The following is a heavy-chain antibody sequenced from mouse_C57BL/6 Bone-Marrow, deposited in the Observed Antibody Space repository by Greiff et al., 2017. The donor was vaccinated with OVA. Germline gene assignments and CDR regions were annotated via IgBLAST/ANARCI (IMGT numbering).Heavy chain of an antibody. D-gene: IGHD2-5*01. CDR2: IDPANGNT. V-gene: IGHV14-3*01. CDR3: TRYSNYVWYFDV. Sequence: VQLQQPVAELVRPGASVKLSCTASGFNIKNTYMHWVKQRPEQGLEWIGRIDPANGNTKYAPKFQGKATITADTSSNTAYLHLTSLTSEDTAIYYCTRYSNYVWYFDVWGTGTTVTVSS. CDR1: GFNIKNTY. J-gene: IGHJ1*03.